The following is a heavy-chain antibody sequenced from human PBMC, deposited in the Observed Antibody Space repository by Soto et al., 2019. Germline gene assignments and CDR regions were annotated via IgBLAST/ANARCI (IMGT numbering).Heavy chain of an antibody. D-gene: IGHD3-9*01. Sequence: SVTLSLTCSVSRDSLGNDYWFYIPQPVGKGLVCIGRVASSQNSNANPSLNSRATMSIYTSKNHISLRLRSVTAAHTAVYYCARADYEILTRSYAMDVGGQGTTVTVCS. CDR1: RDSLGNDY. V-gene: IGHV4-4*07. CDR3: ARADYEILTRSYAMDV. CDR2: VASSQNS. J-gene: IGHJ6*02.